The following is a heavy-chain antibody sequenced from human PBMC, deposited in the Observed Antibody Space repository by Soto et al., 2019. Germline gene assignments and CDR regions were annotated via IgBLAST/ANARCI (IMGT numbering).Heavy chain of an antibody. CDR2: IYPGDSGT. V-gene: IGHV5-51*01. CDR3: ARDYYDSSGYYQGMDV. CDR1: GYSFTSYW. J-gene: IGHJ6*02. D-gene: IGHD3-22*01. Sequence: GESLKISCKGSGYSFTSYWIAWVRQMPGKGLEWMGIIYPGDSGTRYSPSFQGQVTISADKSISTAYLQWSSLKASDTAMYYCARDYYDSSGYYQGMDVWGQGTTVTVSS.